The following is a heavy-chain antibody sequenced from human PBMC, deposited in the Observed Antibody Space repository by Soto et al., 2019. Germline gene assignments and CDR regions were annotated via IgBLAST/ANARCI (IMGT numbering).Heavy chain of an antibody. D-gene: IGHD3-10*01. CDR3: ARDRVTMVRGVITHRFDY. J-gene: IGHJ4*02. CDR2: IYYSGST. CDR1: GGSISSGGYY. Sequence: SSETLSLTCTVSGGSISSGGYYWSWIRQHPGKGLEWIGYIYYSGSTYYNPSLKSRVTISVDTSKNQFSLKLSSVTAADTAVYYCARDRVTMVRGVITHRFDYWGQGTLVTVSS. V-gene: IGHV4-31*03.